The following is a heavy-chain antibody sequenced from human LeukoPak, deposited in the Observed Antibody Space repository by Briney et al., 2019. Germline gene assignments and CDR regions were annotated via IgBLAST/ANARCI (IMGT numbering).Heavy chain of an antibody. D-gene: IGHD1-1*01. CDR2: ISYDGSNK. J-gene: IGHJ6*03. CDR1: GFTFSSYA. CDR3: ARDWNDWSSEFYYYMDV. Sequence: GGSLRLSCAASGFTFSSYAMHWVRQAPGKGLEWVAVISYDGSNKYYADSVKGRFTISRDNSKNTLYLQMNSLRAEDTAVYYCARDWNDWSSEFYYYMDVWGKGTTVTVSS. V-gene: IGHV3-30*04.